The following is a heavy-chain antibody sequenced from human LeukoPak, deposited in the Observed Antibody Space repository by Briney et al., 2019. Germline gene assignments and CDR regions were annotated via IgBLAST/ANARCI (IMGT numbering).Heavy chain of an antibody. J-gene: IGHJ6*02. CDR2: ITGSGGST. V-gene: IGHV3-23*01. CDR1: GFTFTTYA. Sequence: GGSLRLSCAASGFTFTTYAMSWVRQAPGKGLEWVSAITGSGGSTSYADSVKGRFTISRDNSKNTLYLQMNSLRAEDTALYYCATIYYYVMDVWGQGITVTVSS. CDR3: ATIYYYVMDV.